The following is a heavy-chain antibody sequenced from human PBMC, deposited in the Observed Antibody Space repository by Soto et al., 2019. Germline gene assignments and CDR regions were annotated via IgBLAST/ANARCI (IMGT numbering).Heavy chain of an antibody. Sequence: PSETLSLTCAVYGGSFSGYYWNWIRQPPGKGLEWIGEINHSGGTNFNPSLKSRVTISLDTSKNQFSLKLSSVTAADTAVYYCARGFQFDSSGYQLDYWGQGTLVTVSS. CDR3: ARGFQFDSSGYQLDY. V-gene: IGHV4-34*01. CDR1: GGSFSGYY. J-gene: IGHJ4*02. CDR2: INHSGGT. D-gene: IGHD3-22*01.